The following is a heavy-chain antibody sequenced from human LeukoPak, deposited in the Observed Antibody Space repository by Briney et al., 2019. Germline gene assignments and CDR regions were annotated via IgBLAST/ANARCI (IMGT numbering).Heavy chain of an antibody. Sequence: PGGSLSLSCAASGFTFSSYSMSWVRQAPGKGLEWVSSISSSSSYIYYADSVKGRFTISRDNAKNSLYLQMNSLRAEDTAVYYCATDFVWALTYSTNGAWGAAGSLDYWGQGTLVTVSS. CDR2: ISSSSSYI. D-gene: IGHD2-8*01. J-gene: IGHJ4*02. CDR3: ATDFVWALTYSTNGAWGAAGSLDY. V-gene: IGHV3-21*01. CDR1: GFTFSSYS.